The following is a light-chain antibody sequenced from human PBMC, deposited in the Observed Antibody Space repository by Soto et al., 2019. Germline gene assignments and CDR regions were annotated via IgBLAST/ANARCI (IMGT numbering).Light chain of an antibody. J-gene: IGKJ1*01. CDR1: QGIRNW. CDR3: QQTFSTPRT. V-gene: IGKV1-12*01. CDR2: ETS. Sequence: DIQMTQSPSSVSASVGDRVTITCRASQGIRNWLAWYQQKPGKAPSLLIYETSTLQSGVPPRFSGDGYGTDFTLSISSLHPEDFATYYCQQTFSTPRTFGQGTTVEI.